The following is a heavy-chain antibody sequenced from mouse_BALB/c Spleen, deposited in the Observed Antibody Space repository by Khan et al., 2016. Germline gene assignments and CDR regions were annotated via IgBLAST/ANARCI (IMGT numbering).Heavy chain of an antibody. Sequence: VQLQQSGPELVKPGASVKMSCKTSGYPFTNYILHWVKQKPGQGLEWIGYINPHNDGIKYNEKFKGKATLTSDKSSSTAYMDLSSLTSEDSAVYYCARDYRYDWDVMDYWCQGTSVTVSS. CDR3: ARDYRYDWDVMDY. CDR1: GYPFTNYI. V-gene: IGHV1S136*01. J-gene: IGHJ4*01. D-gene: IGHD2-14*01. CDR2: INPHNDGI.